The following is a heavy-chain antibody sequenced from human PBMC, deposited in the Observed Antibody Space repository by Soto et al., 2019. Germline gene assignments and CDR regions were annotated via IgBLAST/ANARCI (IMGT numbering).Heavy chain of an antibody. V-gene: IGHV4-31*03. CDR2: IYFSGST. Sequence: SGTLSLTRTVSGGSISSGGYYWSWIRQHPGKGLEWIGYIYFSGSTYYNPSLKSRVTISVDTSKNQFSLKLSSVTAADTAVYYCARSPHIQLWSYPSDYWGQGTLVTVSS. J-gene: IGHJ4*02. CDR1: GGSISSGGYY. D-gene: IGHD5-18*01. CDR3: ARSPHIQLWSYPSDY.